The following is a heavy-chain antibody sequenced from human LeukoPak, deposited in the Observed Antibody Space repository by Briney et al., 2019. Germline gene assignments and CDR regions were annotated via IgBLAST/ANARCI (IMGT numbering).Heavy chain of an antibody. J-gene: IGHJ6*02. V-gene: IGHV1-69*04. Sequence: ASVKVSCKASGGTFSSYAISWMRQAPGQGLEWMGRIIPILGIANYAQKFQGRVTITADKSTSTAYMELSSLRSEDTAVYYCASASYDILTGYYGPYYYYGMDVWGQGTTVTVSS. CDR1: GGTFSSYA. CDR3: ASASYDILTGYYGPYYYYGMDV. D-gene: IGHD3-9*01. CDR2: IIPILGIA.